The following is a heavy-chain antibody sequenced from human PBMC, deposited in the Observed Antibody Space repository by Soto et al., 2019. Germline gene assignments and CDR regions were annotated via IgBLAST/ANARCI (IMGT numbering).Heavy chain of an antibody. CDR3: AKDHTYGDYADSDY. CDR2: ISYDGSNK. Sequence: GGPLRLSCAASGFTFSSYGMHWVRQAPGKGLEWVAVISYDGSNKYYADSVKGRFTISRDNSKNTLYLQMNSLRAEDTAVYYCAKDHTYGDYADSDYWGQGTLVTVSS. V-gene: IGHV3-30*18. D-gene: IGHD4-17*01. CDR1: GFTFSSYG. J-gene: IGHJ4*02.